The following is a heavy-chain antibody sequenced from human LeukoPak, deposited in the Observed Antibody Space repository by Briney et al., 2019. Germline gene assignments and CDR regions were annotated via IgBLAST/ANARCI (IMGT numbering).Heavy chain of an antibody. V-gene: IGHV4-28*01. Sequence: PSETLSLTCAVYGYSISSSNWWGWIRQPPGKGLEWIGYIYYSGSTYYNPSLKSRVTMSVDTSKNQFSLKLSSVTAVDTAVYYCARSHGSGSLRYFDYWGQGTLVTVSS. CDR1: GYSISSSNW. CDR3: ARSHGSGSLRYFDY. D-gene: IGHD3-10*01. CDR2: IYYSGST. J-gene: IGHJ4*02.